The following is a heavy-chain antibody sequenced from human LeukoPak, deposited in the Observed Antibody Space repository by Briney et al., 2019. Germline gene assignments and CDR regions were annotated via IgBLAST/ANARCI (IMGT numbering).Heavy chain of an antibody. CDR2: ISGYNGNT. CDR1: GYTFTSYG. D-gene: IGHD3-22*01. V-gene: IGHV1-18*01. Sequence: ASVKVSCKASGYTFTSYGISWVRQAPGQGLEWMGWISGYNGNTYYAQKLQGRVTMTTDTSTSTAYMEVRSLRSDDTAVYYCARAESDSRGYYYEDEFYWGQGTLVTVSS. J-gene: IGHJ4*02. CDR3: ARAESDSRGYYYEDEFY.